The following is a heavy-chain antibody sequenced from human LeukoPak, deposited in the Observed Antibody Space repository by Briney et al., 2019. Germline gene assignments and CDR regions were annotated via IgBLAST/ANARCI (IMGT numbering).Heavy chain of an antibody. CDR2: VSYIGST. CDR1: GGSVSSGTYY. CDR3: AKDPTRGYSYGHRLGYYGMDV. D-gene: IGHD5-18*01. J-gene: IGHJ6*02. V-gene: IGHV4-61*01. Sequence: KPSETLSLTCTVSGGSVSSGTYYWSWIRQPPGKELEWIGYVSYIGSTNYNPSLKSRVTISRDTSKNQFSLNLSSVTAADTAVYYCAKDPTRGYSYGHRLGYYGMDVWGQGTTVTVSS.